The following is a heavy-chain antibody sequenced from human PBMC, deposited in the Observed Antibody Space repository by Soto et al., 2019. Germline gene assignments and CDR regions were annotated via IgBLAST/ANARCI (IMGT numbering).Heavy chain of an antibody. Sequence: QVQLVQSGGGVVQPGRSLRLSCAASGFDFNTYGLHWVRQAPGKGLEWVAGISFDGGNQYYADSVKCRFTISRDKSNNTLYLQMNSLGAEDTATYYCAKDSSVTAAGSGGWFDPWGQGTLVIVSS. D-gene: IGHD6-13*01. CDR2: ISFDGGNQ. J-gene: IGHJ5*02. CDR3: AKDSSVTAAGSGGWFDP. CDR1: GFDFNTYG. V-gene: IGHV3-30*18.